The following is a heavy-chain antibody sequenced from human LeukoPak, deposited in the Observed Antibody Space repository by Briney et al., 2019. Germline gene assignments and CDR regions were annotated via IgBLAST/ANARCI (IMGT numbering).Heavy chain of an antibody. D-gene: IGHD3-22*01. V-gene: IGHV3-21*01. CDR1: GFTFSSYS. CDR3: VLGGYDSPYLGFDY. J-gene: IGHJ4*02. Sequence: GGSLRLSCAASGFTFSSYSMNWVRQTAGKGLEWVSSISSSSSYIYYADSVKGRFTISRDNAKNSLYLQMNSLRAEDTAVYYCVLGGYDSPYLGFDYWGQGTLVTVSS. CDR2: ISSSSSYI.